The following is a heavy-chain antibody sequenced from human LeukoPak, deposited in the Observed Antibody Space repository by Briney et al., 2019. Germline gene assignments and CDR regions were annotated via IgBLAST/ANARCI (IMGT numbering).Heavy chain of an antibody. Sequence: SETLSLTCTVSGGSISSYYWSWIRQPPGKGLEWIGYIYYSGSTNYNPSLKSRVTISVDTSKNQFSLKLSSVTAADTAVYYCARGYYDYVWGSYPDYWGQGTLVTVSS. J-gene: IGHJ4*02. V-gene: IGHV4-59*01. CDR2: IYYSGST. CDR3: ARGYYDYVWGSYPDY. D-gene: IGHD3-16*02. CDR1: GGSISSYY.